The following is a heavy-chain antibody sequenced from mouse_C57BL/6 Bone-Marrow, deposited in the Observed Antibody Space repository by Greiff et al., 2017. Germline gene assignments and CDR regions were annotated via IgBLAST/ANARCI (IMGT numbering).Heavy chain of an antibody. CDR1: GFSLTSYG. J-gene: IGHJ1*03. V-gene: IGHV2-6*03. CDR3: ARDCSSYWYFDV. D-gene: IGHD1-1*01. CDR2: IWSDGST. Sequence: VQLQQSGPGLVAPSQSLSITCTVSGFSLTSYGVHWVRQPPGKGLEWLVVIWSDGSTTYNSAHKSRLSISKDNSKSQVFLKMNSLQTDDTAMYYCARDCSSYWYFDVWGTGTTVTVSS.